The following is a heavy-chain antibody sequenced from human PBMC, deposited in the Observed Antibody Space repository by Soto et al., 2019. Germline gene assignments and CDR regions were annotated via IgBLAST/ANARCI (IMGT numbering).Heavy chain of an antibody. Sequence: EVQLVESGGGLVTPGGSLRLSCEASGFTFTNAWMNWVRQAPGQGLEWVGRIRSNSDGGTTDYAAPVKGRFSISREDSKNTIYLKMNSLKTEDTAVYYGSTPKAGTNTFGIWGQGTMVTVSS. CDR3: STPKAGTNTFGI. J-gene: IGHJ3*02. D-gene: IGHD1-7*01. CDR2: IRSNSDGGTT. V-gene: IGHV3-15*07. CDR1: GFTFTNAW.